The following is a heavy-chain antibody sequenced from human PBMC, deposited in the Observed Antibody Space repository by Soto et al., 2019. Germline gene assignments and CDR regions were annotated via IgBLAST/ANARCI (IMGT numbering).Heavy chain of an antibody. CDR1: GFTFTSSA. J-gene: IGHJ6*02. CDR3: AADFANYGSGSYYRSPYYYYGMDV. Sequence: QMQLVQSGPEVKKPGTSVKVSCKASGFTFTSSAMQWVRQARGQRLEWIGWIVVGSGNTNYAQKFQERVTITRDMSTSTAYMELSSLRSEDTAVYYCAADFANYGSGSYYRSPYYYYGMDVWGQGTTVTVSS. V-gene: IGHV1-58*02. CDR2: IVVGSGNT. D-gene: IGHD3-10*01.